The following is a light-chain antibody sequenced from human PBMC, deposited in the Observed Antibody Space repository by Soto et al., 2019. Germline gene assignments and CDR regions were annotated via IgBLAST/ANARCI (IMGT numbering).Light chain of an antibody. CDR2: DAS. Sequence: EIVLTQSPATLSLSPGERATLSCRASQSVSSYLAWYQQKPGQAPRLLIYDASNRATGIPARFSGSGSGTDFTLTISSLEPEDFAVYYCQQRSNWPPVYTFGQRTKLELK. CDR3: QQRSNWPPVYT. J-gene: IGKJ2*01. CDR1: QSVSSY. V-gene: IGKV3-11*01.